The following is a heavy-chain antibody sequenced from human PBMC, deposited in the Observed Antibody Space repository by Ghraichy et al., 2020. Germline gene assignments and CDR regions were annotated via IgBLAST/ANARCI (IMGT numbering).Heavy chain of an antibody. CDR1: GFTFSSYS. V-gene: IGHV3-48*04. J-gene: IGHJ6*03. CDR3: ARIYSGSYSDYYYMDA. D-gene: IGHD1-26*01. CDR2: ISSSSSTI. Sequence: LSLTCAASGFTFSSYSMNWVRQAPGKGLEWVSYISSSSSTIYYADSVKGRFTISRDNAKNSLYLQMNSLRAEDTAVYYCARIYSGSYSDYYYMDAWGKGTTVTVSS.